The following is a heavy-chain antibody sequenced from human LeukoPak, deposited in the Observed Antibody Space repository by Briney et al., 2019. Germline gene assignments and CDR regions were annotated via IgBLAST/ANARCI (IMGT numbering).Heavy chain of an antibody. CDR3: TRDPGGSPFDY. Sequence: GGSLRLSCAASGFTFGTCGMHWVRQAPGKGLEWVAVIWHDGSNENYVDSVKGRFTIPRDNSKNTLYLQMNSLRVEDTAVYYCTRDPGGSPFDYWGQGVLVSVS. V-gene: IGHV3-33*01. D-gene: IGHD1-26*01. J-gene: IGHJ4*02. CDR2: IWHDGSNE. CDR1: GFTFGTCG.